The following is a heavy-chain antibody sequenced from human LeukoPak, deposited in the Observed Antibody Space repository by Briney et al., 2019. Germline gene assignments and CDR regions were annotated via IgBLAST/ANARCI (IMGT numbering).Heavy chain of an antibody. CDR2: ISAYNGNT. D-gene: IGHD2-21*01. CDR3: ARDLGYCGGDCYFDAFDF. Sequence: GASVKVSCKASGYTFISYGISWVRQAPGQGLEWMGWISAYNGNTYYAQKLQGRVTMTTDTSTSTAYMELRSLRSDDTAVYYCARDLGYCGGDCYFDAFDFWGQGTKVTVSS. J-gene: IGHJ3*01. CDR1: GYTFISYG. V-gene: IGHV1-18*01.